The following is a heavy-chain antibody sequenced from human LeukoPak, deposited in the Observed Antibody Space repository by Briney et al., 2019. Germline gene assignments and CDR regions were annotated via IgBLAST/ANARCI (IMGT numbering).Heavy chain of an antibody. CDR3: AKDFGGNYYAGLPDY. J-gene: IGHJ4*02. D-gene: IGHD1-26*01. Sequence: GPPRPPCSASGFTFSTYGMHWVRQAPGKGLEGVTFFWYNGNNKYYADSVKGRFTISRDNSQNTVYLQMNSLRTEDTAVYYCAKDFGGNYYAGLPDYWGQGTLVTVSS. V-gene: IGHV3-30*02. CDR1: GFTFSTYG. CDR2: FWYNGNNK.